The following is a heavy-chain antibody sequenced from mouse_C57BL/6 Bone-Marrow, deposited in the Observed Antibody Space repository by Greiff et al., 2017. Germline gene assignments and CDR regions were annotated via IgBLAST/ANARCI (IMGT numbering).Heavy chain of an antibody. D-gene: IGHD2-4*01. CDR2: INPSSGYT. V-gene: IGHV1-4*01. Sequence: QVQLKQSGAELARPGASVKMSCKASGYTFTSYTMHWVKQRPGQGLEWIGYINPSSGYTTYNQKFKDKATLTADKSSSTAYMQLSSLTSEDSAVYYCARASLYDYDCKAWLAYWGQGTLVTVSA. CDR3: ARASLYDYDCKAWLAY. CDR1: GYTFTSYT. J-gene: IGHJ3*01.